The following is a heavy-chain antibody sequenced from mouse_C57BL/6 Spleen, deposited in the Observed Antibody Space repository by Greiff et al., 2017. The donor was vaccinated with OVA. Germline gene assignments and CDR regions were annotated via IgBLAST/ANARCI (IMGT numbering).Heavy chain of an antibody. V-gene: IGHV1-18*01. CDR3: ARSPSTVVASPYAMDY. J-gene: IGHJ4*01. CDR1: GYTFTDYN. CDR2: INPNNGGT. Sequence: VQLTQSGPELVKPGASVKIPCKASGYTFTDYNLDWVKQSHGKSLEWIGDINPNNGGTIYNPKFKGNAILTVDKSSSPAYMELRSLTSEDTAVYYCARSPSTVVASPYAMDYWGQGTSVTVSS. D-gene: IGHD1-1*01.